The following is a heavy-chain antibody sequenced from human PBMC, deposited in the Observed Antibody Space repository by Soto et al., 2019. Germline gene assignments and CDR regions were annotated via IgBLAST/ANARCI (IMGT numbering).Heavy chain of an antibody. Sequence: QITLKESGPTLVKPTQTLTLTCTFSGFSLTSTGVAVGWVRQPPGKALEWLALIYWDDDERYTPSLKSRRTVTKDTSKNQVVLTMTNMDPVDTATYLSVHRVLGVEHLNKLEPWGQGILVTVSS. CDR2: IYWDDDE. D-gene: IGHD1-26*01. CDR3: VHRVLGVEHLNKLEP. CDR1: GFSLTSTGVA. J-gene: IGHJ5*02. V-gene: IGHV2-5*02.